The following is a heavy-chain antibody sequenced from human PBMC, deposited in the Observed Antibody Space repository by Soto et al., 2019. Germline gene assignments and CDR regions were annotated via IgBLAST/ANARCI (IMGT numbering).Heavy chain of an antibody. V-gene: IGHV4-39*01. D-gene: IGHD2-21*01. CDR3: GRVVEGATRHSDPDS. J-gene: IGHJ5*01. CDR1: GVSIHNSHSF. CDR2: VYHNGGA. Sequence: SETLSLTCTVSGVSIHNSHSFWAWIRQPPGKGLQFIASVYHNGGAHYNSSLKSRVTISVDTANNQVSLRMRSLTAADTAFYYCGRVVEGATRHSDPDSWGQGILVTVSS.